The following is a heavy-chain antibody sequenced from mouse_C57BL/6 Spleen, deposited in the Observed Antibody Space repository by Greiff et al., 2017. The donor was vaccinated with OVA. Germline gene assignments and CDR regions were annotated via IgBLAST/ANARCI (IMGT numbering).Heavy chain of an antibody. Sequence: VQLQQPGAELVRPWSSVKLSCKASGYTFTSYWMDWAKQRPGQGLEWIGNIYPSDSETHYNQKFKDKATLTVDKSSSTAYMQLSSLTSEDSAVYYCARSSYYGSSYGAMDYWGQGTSVTVSS. CDR3: ARSSYYGSSYGAMDY. CDR1: GYTFTSYW. V-gene: IGHV1-61*01. CDR2: IYPSDSET. D-gene: IGHD1-1*01. J-gene: IGHJ4*01.